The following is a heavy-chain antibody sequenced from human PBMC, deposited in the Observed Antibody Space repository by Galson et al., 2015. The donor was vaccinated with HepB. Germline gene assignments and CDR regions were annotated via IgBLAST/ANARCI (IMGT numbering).Heavy chain of an antibody. CDR2: ISYDGSNK. V-gene: IGHV3-30*18. J-gene: IGHJ4*02. D-gene: IGHD4-17*01. Sequence: SLRLSCAASGFTFSSHGMHWVCQAPGKGLKWVAVISYDGSNKYYADSVKGRFTISRDNSKNTLYLQMNSLRAEDTAVYYCAKDRDHDYGDYLRRVFDYWGQGTLVTVSS. CDR3: AKDRDHDYGDYLRRVFDY. CDR1: GFTFSSHG.